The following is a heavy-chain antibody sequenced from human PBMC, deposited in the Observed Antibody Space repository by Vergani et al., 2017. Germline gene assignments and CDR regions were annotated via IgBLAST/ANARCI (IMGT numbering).Heavy chain of an antibody. CDR3: ARLGYCSSTSCPGDAFDI. J-gene: IGHJ3*02. Sequence: QVQLQQWGGGLLKPSETLSLTCTVSGGSISSYYWSWIRQPPGKGLEWIGYIYYSGSTNYNPSLKSRVTISVDTSKNQFSLKLSSVTAADTAVYYCARLGYCSSTSCPGDAFDIWGQGTMVTVSS. V-gene: IGHV4-59*01. CDR1: GGSISSYY. D-gene: IGHD2-2*01. CDR2: IYYSGST.